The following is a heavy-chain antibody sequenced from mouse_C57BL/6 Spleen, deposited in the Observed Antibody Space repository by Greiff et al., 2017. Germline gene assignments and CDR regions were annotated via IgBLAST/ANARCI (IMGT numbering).Heavy chain of an antibody. CDR3: ARGRDRYFDV. CDR1: GYSITSGYY. J-gene: IGHJ1*03. D-gene: IGHD3-3*01. CDR2: ISYDGSN. Sequence: ESGPGLVKPSQSLSLTCSVTGYSITSGYYWNWIRQFPGNKLEWMGYISYDGSNNYNPSLKNRISITRDTSKNQFFLKLNSVTTEDTATYYCARGRDRYFDVWGTGTTVTVSS. V-gene: IGHV3-6*01.